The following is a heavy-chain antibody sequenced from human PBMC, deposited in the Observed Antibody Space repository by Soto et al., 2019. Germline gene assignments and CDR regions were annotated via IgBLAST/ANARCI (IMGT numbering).Heavy chain of an antibody. D-gene: IGHD3-22*01. Sequence: GSLRLSCAASGFTFSNSWMSWVRQAPGKGLEWVGRIKSKTDGGTTDYAAPVKGRFTISRDDSKNTLYLQMNSLKTEDTAVYYYTTEALRSGYYLLFDYWGQGTLVTVSS. CDR3: TTEALRSGYYLLFDY. V-gene: IGHV3-15*01. CDR2: IKSKTDGGTT. CDR1: GFTFSNSW. J-gene: IGHJ4*02.